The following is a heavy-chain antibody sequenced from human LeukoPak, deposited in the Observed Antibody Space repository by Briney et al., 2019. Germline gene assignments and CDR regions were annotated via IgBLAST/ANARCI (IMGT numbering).Heavy chain of an antibody. CDR3: ARVPKYFDL. D-gene: IGHD3-3*01. J-gene: IGHJ2*01. CDR1: GGSISSYY. V-gene: IGHV4-59*05. CDR2: IYYSGST. Sequence: SETLSLTCTVSGGSISSYYWSWIRQPPGKGLEWIGSIYYSGSTYYNPSLKSRVTISVDTSKNPFSLKLSSVTAADTAVYYCARVPKYFDLWGRGTLVTVSS.